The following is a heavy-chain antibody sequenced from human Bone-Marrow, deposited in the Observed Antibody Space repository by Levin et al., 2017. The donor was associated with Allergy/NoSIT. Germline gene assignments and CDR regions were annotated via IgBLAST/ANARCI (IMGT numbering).Heavy chain of an antibody. CDR2: IHHSGTS. CDR1: DSSISSGSY. V-gene: IGHV4-38-2*01. D-gene: IGHD2-15*01. CDR3: VRVVAQGWFDP. J-gene: IGHJ5*02. Sequence: SETLSLTCAVSDSSISSGSYWGWIRQSPGKGLEWIANIHHSGTSFYNPSLRSRAAISVDSSMKHFSLKLTSATAADTAIYYCVRVVAQGWFDPWGQGTQVTVSP.